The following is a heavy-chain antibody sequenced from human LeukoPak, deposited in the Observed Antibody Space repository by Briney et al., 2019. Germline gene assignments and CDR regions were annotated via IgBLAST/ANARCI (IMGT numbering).Heavy chain of an antibody. V-gene: IGHV3-23*01. J-gene: IGHJ4*02. CDR1: GFTFSSFS. CDR2: ISGSGGST. D-gene: IGHD3-22*01. Sequence: GGSLRLSCAASGFTFSSFSMNWVRQAPGKGLEWVSAISGSGGSTYYADSVKGRFTISRDNSKNTLYLQMNSLRAEDTAVYYCAKFYYDSSGYFGYWGQGTLVTVSS. CDR3: AKFYYDSSGYFGY.